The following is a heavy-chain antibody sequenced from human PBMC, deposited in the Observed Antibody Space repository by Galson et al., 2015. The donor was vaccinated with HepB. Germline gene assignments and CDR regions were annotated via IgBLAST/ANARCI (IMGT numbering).Heavy chain of an antibody. D-gene: IGHD4-17*01. CDR3: ARLRNDYGDYSRLGPGGRFDP. CDR1: GASISTSNW. J-gene: IGHJ5*02. V-gene: IGHV4-4*02. CDR2: IYESGTS. Sequence: ETLSLTCAVSGASISTSNWCSWVRQAPGKGLEWIGEIYESGTSNYNPSLKSRVTISVDRSKNQFSLTLTSVTAADTAVYYCARLRNDYGDYSRLGPGGRFDPWGQGTLVTVSS.